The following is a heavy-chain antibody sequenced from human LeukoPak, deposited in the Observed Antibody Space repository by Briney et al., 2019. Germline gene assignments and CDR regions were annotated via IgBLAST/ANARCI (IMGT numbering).Heavy chain of an antibody. CDR3: VTSADDNERSGDAFDI. CDR2: IVPIFGTS. Sequence: ASVKVSCKVSGGIFNSYAFTWVRQAPGQGLEWMGRIVPIFGTSDYAQNFQNRVTFTTDASSSTAYMELSFLTSEDTAFYYCVTSADDNERSGDAFDIWGRGTLVTVSS. D-gene: IGHD2-15*01. J-gene: IGHJ3*02. V-gene: IGHV1-69*05. CDR1: GGIFNSYA.